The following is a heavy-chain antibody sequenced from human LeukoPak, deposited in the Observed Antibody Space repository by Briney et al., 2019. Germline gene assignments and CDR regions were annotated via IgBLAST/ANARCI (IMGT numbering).Heavy chain of an antibody. CDR2: FDPEDGET. D-gene: IGHD1-20*01. V-gene: IGHV1-24*01. J-gene: IGHJ4*02. Sequence: ASVKVSCKVSGYTLTELSMHWVRQAPGKGLEWMGGFDPEDGETIYAQKFQGRVTMTEDTSTDTAYMELSSLRSEDTAVYYCATDSPYNWNDEGGIFDYWGQGTLVTVSS. CDR3: ATDSPYNWNDEGGIFDY. CDR1: GYTLTELS.